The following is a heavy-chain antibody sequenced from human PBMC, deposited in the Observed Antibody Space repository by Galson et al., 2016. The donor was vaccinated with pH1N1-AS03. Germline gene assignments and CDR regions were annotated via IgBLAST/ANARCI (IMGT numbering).Heavy chain of an antibody. D-gene: IGHD2-21*01. CDR2: ITPKDDDT. CDR1: GYNFRDYY. CDR3: ARDGGGIIDDALDT. V-gene: IGHV1-2*02. J-gene: IGHJ3*02. Sequence: SVKASCKASGYNFRDYYIHWVRQVPGQGLEWMGWITPKDDDTNYAPKFQGRVTMTRDLSTSSAYLELKRLTYDDTAVYFCARDGGGIIDDALDTWGQGTLVTVSS.